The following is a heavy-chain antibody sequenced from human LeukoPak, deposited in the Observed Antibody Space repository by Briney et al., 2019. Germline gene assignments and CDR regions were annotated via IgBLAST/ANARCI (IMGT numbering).Heavy chain of an antibody. V-gene: IGHV3-48*03. CDR1: GFTFSSYE. Sequence: GGSLRLSCAASGFTFSSYEMNWVRQGPGKGLEWVSYISSSGTTKYYADSVKGRFTLSRDNAKKSLSLQMNSLRAEDTAIYYCARSNRDAFDMWGRGTVVTVSS. D-gene: IGHD2/OR15-2a*01. J-gene: IGHJ3*02. CDR2: ISSSGTTK. CDR3: ARSNRDAFDM.